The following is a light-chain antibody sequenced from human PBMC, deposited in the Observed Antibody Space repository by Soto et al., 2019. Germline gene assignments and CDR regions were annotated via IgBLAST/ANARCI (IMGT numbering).Light chain of an antibody. Sequence: EIVLTQSPGTLSLSPGERATLSCRASQSVGGSFLAWYQQRPGQAPRLLIYHTSYRATGIPDRFSGSGSGTDFTLTISRLEPEDFAVYYCQQYGSSLWTFGQGTKVDIK. CDR1: QSVGGSF. CDR2: HTS. J-gene: IGKJ1*01. CDR3: QQYGSSLWT. V-gene: IGKV3-20*01.